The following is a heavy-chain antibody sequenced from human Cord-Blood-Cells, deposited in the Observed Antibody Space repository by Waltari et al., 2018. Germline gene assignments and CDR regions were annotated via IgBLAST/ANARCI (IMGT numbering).Heavy chain of an antibody. CDR1: GGSFSGYY. Sequence: QVQLQQWGAGLLKPSETLSLTCAVYGGSFSGYYWSWIRQPPGKGLEWIGELKHSGSTNYNPSRKIRVTISVDTSKNQFSLKLSSVTAADTAVYYCARNYDFWSGYVYYWGQGTLVTVSS. CDR2: LKHSGST. V-gene: IGHV4-34*01. CDR3: ARNYDFWSGYVYY. J-gene: IGHJ4*02. D-gene: IGHD3-3*01.